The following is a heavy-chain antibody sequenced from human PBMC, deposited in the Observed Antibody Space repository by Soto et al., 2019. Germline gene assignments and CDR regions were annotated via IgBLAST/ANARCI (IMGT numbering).Heavy chain of an antibody. CDR3: ARDELDSGYDKYYYYYMDV. V-gene: IGHV1-69*08. CDR2: IIPILGIA. J-gene: IGHJ6*03. D-gene: IGHD5-12*01. CDR1: GGTFSSYT. Sequence: QVQLVQSGAEVKKPGSSVKVSCKASGGTFSSYTISWVRQAPGQGLEWMGRIIPILGIANYAQKFQGRVTITAEKSTSTAYMELSSLRSEDTAVYYCARDELDSGYDKYYYYYMDVWCKGTTVTVSS.